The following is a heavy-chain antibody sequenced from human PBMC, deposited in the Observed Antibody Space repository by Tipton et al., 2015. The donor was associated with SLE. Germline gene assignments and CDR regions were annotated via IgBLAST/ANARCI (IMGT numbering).Heavy chain of an antibody. V-gene: IGHV4-31*02. CDR1: GGSINNDGDY. Sequence: LRLSCSVSGGSINNDGDYWSWIRQYPGKNLEGIGYISYSGNAYYTHYNPSLKRRVTMSIDTSQNQFSLELNSVTAADTAVYYCARAYYDESGYQWRDYFDSWGPGILVTVSS. CDR2: ISYSGNA. CDR3: ARAYYDESGYQWRDYFDS. J-gene: IGHJ4*02. D-gene: IGHD3-22*01.